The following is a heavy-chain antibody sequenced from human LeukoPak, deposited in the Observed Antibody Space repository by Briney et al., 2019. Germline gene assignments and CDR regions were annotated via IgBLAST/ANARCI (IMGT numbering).Heavy chain of an antibody. CDR2: MGKTAGDT. J-gene: IGHJ4*02. CDR3: ARGAAGFDY. Sequence: PGGSLRLSCAASGFTFSTYDMHWVRQATGKGLEWVSGMGKTAGDTYYSGSVMGRFTISRENAKNSVYLEMNSLEAGDTAVYYCARGAAGFDYWGQGTLVSVSS. V-gene: IGHV3-13*04. CDR1: GFTFSTYD. D-gene: IGHD6-13*01.